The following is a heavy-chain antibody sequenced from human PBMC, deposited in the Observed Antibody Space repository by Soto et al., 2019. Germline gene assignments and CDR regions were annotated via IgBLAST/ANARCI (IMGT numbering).Heavy chain of an antibody. CDR3: AKGRGYCSSTSCYVASDY. Sequence: PGGSLRLSCAASGFTFSTYAMAWVRQAPGKGLEWVSGVSASGLSTDYADPVKGRFYISRDNSKNTVSLHMNSLRAEDTALFYCAKGRGYCSSTSCYVASDYWGQGTLVTVSS. V-gene: IGHV3-23*01. D-gene: IGHD2-2*01. CDR1: GFTFSTYA. CDR2: VSASGLST. J-gene: IGHJ4*02.